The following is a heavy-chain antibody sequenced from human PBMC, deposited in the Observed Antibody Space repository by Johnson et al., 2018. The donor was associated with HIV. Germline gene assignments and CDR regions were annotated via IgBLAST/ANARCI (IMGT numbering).Heavy chain of an antibody. CDR3: ARGRTGGDAFDI. J-gene: IGHJ3*02. V-gene: IGHV3-13*01. Sequence: VQLVESGGGLVQPGGSLRLSCAASGFTFSSYDMHWVRQATGKGLEWVSAIGTAGDTYYPGSVKGRFTISRENAKNSLYLQMNSLRARETAGYDCARGRTGGDAFDIWGQGTMVTVSS. CDR2: IGTAGDT. D-gene: IGHD2-8*02. CDR1: GFTFSSYD.